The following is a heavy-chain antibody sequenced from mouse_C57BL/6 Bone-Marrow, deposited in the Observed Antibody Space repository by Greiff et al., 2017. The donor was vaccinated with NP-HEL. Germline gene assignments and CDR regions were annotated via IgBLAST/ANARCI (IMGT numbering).Heavy chain of an antibody. J-gene: IGHJ2*01. Sequence: QVQLQQPGAELVRPGTSVKLSCKASGYTFTSYWMHWVKQRPGQGLEWIGVIDPSDSYTNYNQKFKGKATLTVDTSSSTAYMQLSSLTSEDSAVYYCARGALRRFDYWGQGTTLTGSS. D-gene: IGHD1-2*01. CDR3: ARGALRRFDY. V-gene: IGHV1-59*01. CDR2: IDPSDSYT. CDR1: GYTFTSYW.